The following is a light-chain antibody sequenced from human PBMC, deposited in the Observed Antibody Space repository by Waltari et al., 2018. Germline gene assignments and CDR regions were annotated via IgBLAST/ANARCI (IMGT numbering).Light chain of an antibody. Sequence: HSVLPQPPSVSAAPGQDVTIFCSGSSSNIGNNYVSWYQQVPGTAPKLLIFDNNERPSGIPDRFSGSKSGTSATLDITGLQTGDEAHYYCATWDSSLSGGVFGGGTKVTVL. J-gene: IGLJ2*01. V-gene: IGLV1-51*01. CDR1: SSNIGNNY. CDR2: DNN. CDR3: ATWDSSLSGGV.